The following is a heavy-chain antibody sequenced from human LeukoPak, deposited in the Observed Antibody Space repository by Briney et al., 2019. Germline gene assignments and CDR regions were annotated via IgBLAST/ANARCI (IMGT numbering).Heavy chain of an antibody. Sequence: GGSLRLSCAASGFTFSSYEMKWVRQAPGKGLEWVSHISSSGSSIYADSVKGRFTISRDNAKNSLYLQMNSLRAEDTAVYYCAREGIAADRGKLIDYWGQGTLVTVSS. V-gene: IGHV3-48*03. CDR1: GFTFSSYE. D-gene: IGHD6-13*01. CDR3: AREGIAADRGKLIDY. CDR2: ISSSGSSI. J-gene: IGHJ4*02.